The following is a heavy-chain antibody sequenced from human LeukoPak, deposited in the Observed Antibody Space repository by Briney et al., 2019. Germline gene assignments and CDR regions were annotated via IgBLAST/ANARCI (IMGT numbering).Heavy chain of an antibody. Sequence: GGSLRLSCAASGFTSSSYSMNWVRQAPGKGLEWVSSISSSSYIYYADSVKGRFTISRDNAKNSLYLQMNSLRAEDTAVYYCARYSSSGGVDYWGQGTLVTVSS. D-gene: IGHD6-6*01. CDR2: ISSSSYI. J-gene: IGHJ4*02. CDR1: GFTSSSYS. CDR3: ARYSSSGGVDY. V-gene: IGHV3-21*01.